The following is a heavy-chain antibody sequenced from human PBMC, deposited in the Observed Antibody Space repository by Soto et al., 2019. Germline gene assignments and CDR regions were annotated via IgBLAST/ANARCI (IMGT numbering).Heavy chain of an antibody. V-gene: IGHV2-5*02. CDR2: IYWDGDK. CDR3: AHRVGGQLS. Sequence: QITLKESGPTLVKPTQTLTLTCTFSGFSLSTTGVGVGWIRQPPGKALDWLALIYWDGDKRYSSSLKSRLTITKDTSKNQVLLTMTNMEPVDTATYYCAHRVGGQLSWGQGTLVTASS. D-gene: IGHD1-1*01. CDR1: GFSLSTTGVG. J-gene: IGHJ5*02.